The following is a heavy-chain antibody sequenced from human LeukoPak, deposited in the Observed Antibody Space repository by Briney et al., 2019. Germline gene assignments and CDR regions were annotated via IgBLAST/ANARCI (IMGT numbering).Heavy chain of an antibody. CDR3: ARGSHYYDSSGYHYAFDI. V-gene: IGHV3-21*01. CDR1: GFTFSSYS. D-gene: IGHD3-22*01. Sequence: GGSLRLSCAASGFTFSSYSMNWVRQAPGKGLEWVSSISTSSSYIYYADSVKGRFTISRDNAKNSLYLQMNSLRAEDTAVYYCARGSHYYDSSGYHYAFDIWGQGTMVTVSS. CDR2: ISTSSSYI. J-gene: IGHJ3*02.